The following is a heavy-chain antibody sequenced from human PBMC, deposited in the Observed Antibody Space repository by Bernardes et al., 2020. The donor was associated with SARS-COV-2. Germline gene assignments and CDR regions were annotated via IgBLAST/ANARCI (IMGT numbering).Heavy chain of an antibody. J-gene: IGHJ4*02. CDR3: AKPRGYGPTYFDY. D-gene: IGHD1-1*01. V-gene: IGHV3-23*01. CDR1: GFIFSSYA. CDR2: ITGSGGGT. Sequence: GGSLRLSCAASGFIFSSYAMTWVRQAPGKGLEWSSAITGSGGGTHYADSVKGRFTISRDNSKNTLYLQMNSLRAEDTAVYYCAKPRGYGPTYFDYWGQGTLVTVSS.